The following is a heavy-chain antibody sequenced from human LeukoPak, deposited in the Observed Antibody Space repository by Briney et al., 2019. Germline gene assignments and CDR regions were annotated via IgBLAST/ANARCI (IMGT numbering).Heavy chain of an antibody. Sequence: GGSLRLSCAASGFTFSDYTMNWVRQAPGKGLEWVSTITGGGGATHYVDSVKGRFTISRDNSKNTLYLQMNSLRAEDTAVYYCAKESAMIVPWGQGTLVTVSS. CDR2: ITGGGGAT. CDR1: GFTFSDYT. CDR3: AKESAMIVP. D-gene: IGHD3-22*01. V-gene: IGHV3-23*01. J-gene: IGHJ5*02.